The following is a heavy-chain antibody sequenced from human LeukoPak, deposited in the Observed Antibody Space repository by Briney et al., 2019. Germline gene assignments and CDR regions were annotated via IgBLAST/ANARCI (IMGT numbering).Heavy chain of an antibody. Sequence: SETLSLTCTVSGGSISSSSYYWGWIRQPPGKGLEWIGSIYYSGSTYYNPSLKSRVTISVDTSKNQFSLKLSSVTAADTAVYYCARHKAKWGLLWFGESLEFDYCGQGTLVTVSS. J-gene: IGHJ4*02. CDR1: GGSISSSSYY. V-gene: IGHV4-39*01. CDR3: ARHKAKWGLLWFGESLEFDY. D-gene: IGHD3-10*01. CDR2: IYYSGST.